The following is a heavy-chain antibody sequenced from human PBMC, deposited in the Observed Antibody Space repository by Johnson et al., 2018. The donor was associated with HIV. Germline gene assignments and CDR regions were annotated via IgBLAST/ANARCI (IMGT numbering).Heavy chain of an antibody. CDR1: GFTFSSYG. CDR3: AKSSPPGLAPLGG. Sequence: VQLVESGGGLVQPGGSLRLSCAASGFTFSSYGMSWVRQAPGKGLEWVAKIKQDGSEKYYVDSVKGRFTISRDNAKNTLYLQMRGLRGEDTAVYYCAKSSPPGLAPLGGWGQGTMVIVSS. V-gene: IGHV3-7*01. D-gene: IGHD6-19*01. J-gene: IGHJ3*01. CDR2: IKQDGSEK.